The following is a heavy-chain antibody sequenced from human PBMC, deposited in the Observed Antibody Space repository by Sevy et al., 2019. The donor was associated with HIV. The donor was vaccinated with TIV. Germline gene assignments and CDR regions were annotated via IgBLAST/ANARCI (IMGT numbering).Heavy chain of an antibody. V-gene: IGHV3-30-3*01. CDR1: GFTFSSYA. CDR3: ASYDSSAHNFDY. J-gene: IGHJ4*02. Sequence: GGSLRLSCAASGFTFSSYAMHWVRQAPGKGLEWVAVISYDGSNKYYADSVKGRFTISRDNSKNTLYLQMNSLRAEDTAVYYCASYDSSAHNFDYWGQGTLVTVSS. CDR2: ISYDGSNK. D-gene: IGHD3-22*01.